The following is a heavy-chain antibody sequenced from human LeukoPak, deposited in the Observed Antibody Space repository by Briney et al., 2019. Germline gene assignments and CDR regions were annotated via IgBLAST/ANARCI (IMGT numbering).Heavy chain of an antibody. V-gene: IGHV4-39*01. Sequence: PSETLSLTCTVSGGSISSSSYYWGWIRQPPGKGLEWIGTIYCSGDTYYSPSLKSRVTISVDTSKNQFSLKLSSVTAANTAVYYCARAVTTRTFDYWGQGTLVTVSS. J-gene: IGHJ4*02. CDR1: GGSISSSSYY. CDR2: IYCSGDT. D-gene: IGHD4-17*01. CDR3: ARAVTTRTFDY.